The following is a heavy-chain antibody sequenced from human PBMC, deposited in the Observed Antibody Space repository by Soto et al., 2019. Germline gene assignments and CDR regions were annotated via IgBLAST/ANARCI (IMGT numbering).Heavy chain of an antibody. Sequence: SGPTLVNPTQTLTLTCTFSGFSLTTSRMCVTWIRQPPGKALEWLALINWRDNKYYTTSLKTRLTLSNDTSKNQVVLTLTHVDPVDTGTYYCARILKGGTFDWLQIDCWGQGTLVTVSS. D-gene: IGHD3-9*01. CDR1: GFSLTTSRMC. CDR2: INWRDNK. CDR3: ARILKGGTFDWLQIDC. V-gene: IGHV2-70*01. J-gene: IGHJ4*02.